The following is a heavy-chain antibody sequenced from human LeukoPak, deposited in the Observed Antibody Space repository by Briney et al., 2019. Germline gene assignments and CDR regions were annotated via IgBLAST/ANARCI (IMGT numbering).Heavy chain of an antibody. Sequence: GESLKISCKGSGYSFTSYWIGWVRQMPGKGLEWMGVIYPGDSDTRYSPSFQGQVTISADKSISTAYLQWSSLKASDTAMYYCASPGHSSSWYVPGAFDIWGQGTMVTVSS. CDR3: ASPGHSSSWYVPGAFDI. CDR2: IYPGDSDT. D-gene: IGHD6-13*01. V-gene: IGHV5-51*01. J-gene: IGHJ3*02. CDR1: GYSFTSYW.